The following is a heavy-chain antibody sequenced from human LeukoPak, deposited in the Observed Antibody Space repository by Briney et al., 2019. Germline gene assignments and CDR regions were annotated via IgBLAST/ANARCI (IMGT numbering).Heavy chain of an antibody. J-gene: IGHJ4*02. D-gene: IGHD4-17*01. CDR3: ARDREDYGDFGY. CDR1: GFNFNTYT. CDR2: ITCCRPDI. V-gene: IGHV3-21*01. Sequence: GGSLRLSCAASGFNFNTYTMSWVRQAPGKGLEWVSSITCCRPDITYGDSVTGRFTISRDDAKNSLYLQMNSLRAEDTAVYYCARDREDYGDFGYWGQGTLVTVSS.